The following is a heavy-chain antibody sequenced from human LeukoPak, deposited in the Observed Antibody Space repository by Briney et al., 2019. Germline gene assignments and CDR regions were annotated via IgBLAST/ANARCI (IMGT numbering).Heavy chain of an antibody. V-gene: IGHV1-8*03. Sequence: ASVKVSCKASGYTFTSYDINWVRQATGQGLEWMGWMNPNSGNTGYAQKFQGRVTITRDTSISTAYMELSRLRSDDTAVYYCARRAGAYSHPYDYWGQGTLVTVSS. CDR1: GYTFTSYD. D-gene: IGHD4/OR15-4a*01. CDR3: ARRAGAYSHPYDY. J-gene: IGHJ4*02. CDR2: MNPNSGNT.